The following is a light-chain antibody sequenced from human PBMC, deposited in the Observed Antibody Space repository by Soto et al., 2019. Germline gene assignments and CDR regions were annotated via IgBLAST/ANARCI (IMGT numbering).Light chain of an antibody. CDR1: QSISSS. Sequence: DIQMTQPPSSLSASVGDRVTITCRASQSISSSLNWFQHSPGQPPKLLLFAASNLHAGVPPRFSGSGSGTSFSLTIRSLQPEDFATYYCQQSFNLPRTFGPGTKVDIK. J-gene: IGKJ1*01. V-gene: IGKV1-39*01. CDR3: QQSFNLPRT. CDR2: AAS.